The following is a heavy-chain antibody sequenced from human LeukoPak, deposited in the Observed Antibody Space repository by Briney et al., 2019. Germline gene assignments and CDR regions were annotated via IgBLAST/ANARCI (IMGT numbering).Heavy chain of an antibody. Sequence: GSSVKVSCKASGGTFSSYAISWVRQAPGQGLEWMGRIIPIFGTANYAQKFQGRVTITTDESTSTAYMEPSSLRSEDTAVYYCASHYDSSGYRFDYWGQGTLVTVSS. D-gene: IGHD3-22*01. V-gene: IGHV1-69*05. CDR2: IIPIFGTA. J-gene: IGHJ4*02. CDR1: GGTFSSYA. CDR3: ASHYDSSGYRFDY.